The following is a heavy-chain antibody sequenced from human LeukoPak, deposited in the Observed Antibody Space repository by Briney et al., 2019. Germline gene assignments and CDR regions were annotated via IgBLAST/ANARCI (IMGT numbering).Heavy chain of an antibody. D-gene: IGHD2-15*01. CDR1: GFTFNSYA. Sequence: GTSLRLSCAASGFTFNSYAVHWVRQAPGKGLEWVAVISYDGSINFYAASVKGRFTISRDNSKNTLYLQMNSLRIDDTALYFCARDRRYCSGGSCYFNYFFDYGGEGSLATVSS. V-gene: IGHV3-30*04. J-gene: IGHJ4*02. CDR2: ISYDGSIN. CDR3: ARDRRYCSGGSCYFNYFFDY.